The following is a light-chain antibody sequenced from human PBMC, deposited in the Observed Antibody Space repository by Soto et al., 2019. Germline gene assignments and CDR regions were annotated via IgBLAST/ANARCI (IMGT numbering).Light chain of an antibody. CDR3: QQYGSSGT. Sequence: EIVLTQSPATLSLSPGERATLYCRASQSVSSYLAWYQQKPGQAPRLLIYDASNRATGIPARFSGSGSGTDFTLTISRLEPEDFAVYYCQQYGSSGTFGQGTKV. CDR1: QSVSSY. J-gene: IGKJ1*01. V-gene: IGKV3-11*01. CDR2: DAS.